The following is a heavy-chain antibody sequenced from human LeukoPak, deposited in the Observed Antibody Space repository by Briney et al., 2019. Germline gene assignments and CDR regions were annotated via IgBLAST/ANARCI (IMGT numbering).Heavy chain of an antibody. CDR1: GFTFSSYV. CDR2: ISSSSSTI. J-gene: IGHJ4*02. D-gene: IGHD4-17*01. Sequence: GGSLRLSCAASGFTFSSYVMSWVRQAPGKGPEWVSYISSSSSTIYYADSVKGRFTISRDNAKNSLYLQMNSLRAEDTAVYYCARVDYGDKPGHWGQGTLVTVSS. V-gene: IGHV3-48*01. CDR3: ARVDYGDKPGH.